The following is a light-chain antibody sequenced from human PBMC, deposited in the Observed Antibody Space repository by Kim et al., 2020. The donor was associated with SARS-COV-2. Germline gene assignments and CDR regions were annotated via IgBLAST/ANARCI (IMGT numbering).Light chain of an antibody. CDR1: QGISSY. V-gene: IGKV1-8*01. CDR3: QQYYSYPYT. Sequence: ASTGDRVTITCRASQGISSYLAWYQQKPGKAPKLLIYAASTLRSGVPSRFSGSGSGTDFTLTISCLQSEDFATYYCQQYYSYPYTFGQGTKLEI. CDR2: AAS. J-gene: IGKJ2*01.